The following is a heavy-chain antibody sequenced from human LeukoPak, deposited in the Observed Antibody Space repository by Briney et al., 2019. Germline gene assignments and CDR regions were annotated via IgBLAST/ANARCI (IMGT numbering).Heavy chain of an antibody. V-gene: IGHV4-34*01. CDR1: GGSFSGYY. Sequence: SETLSLTCAVYGGSFSGYYWSWIRQPPGKGLEWIGEINHSGSTNYNPFHKSRVTISVDTSKNQFSLKLSSVTAADTAVYYCSRTYYYGWGIYPPHYYYYYMEVGGKGPTVTVSS. J-gene: IGHJ6*03. CDR3: SRTYYYGWGIYPPHYYYYYMEV. D-gene: IGHD3-10*01. CDR2: INHSGST.